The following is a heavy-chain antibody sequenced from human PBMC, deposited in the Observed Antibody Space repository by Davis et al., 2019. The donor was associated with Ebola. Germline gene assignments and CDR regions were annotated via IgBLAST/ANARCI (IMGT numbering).Heavy chain of an antibody. J-gene: IGHJ3*02. CDR1: EFTVSSHY. CDR3: AKDTSNIWFDI. CDR2: IYGGGNT. Sequence: ESPNTPCAALEFTVSSHYMSWVRQAPGKGLEWVSVIYGGGNTFYADSVKGRFTISRDNSKNTLYLQMNGLRVEDTAIYYCAKDTSNIWFDIWGQGTNVTVSS. D-gene: IGHD1-26*01. V-gene: IGHV3-53*01.